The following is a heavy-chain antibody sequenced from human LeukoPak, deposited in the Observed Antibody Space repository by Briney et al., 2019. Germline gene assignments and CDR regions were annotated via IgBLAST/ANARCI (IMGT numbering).Heavy chain of an antibody. CDR3: AAVGVVTPGDAFDI. Sequence: ASVKVSCKASGYTFTGYYMHWVRQAPGQGLEWMGWINPNSGGTNYAQKFQGRVTMTTDTSISAAYMELSSLRSDDTAVYYCAAVGVVTPGDAFDIWGQGTMVTVSS. V-gene: IGHV1-2*02. J-gene: IGHJ3*02. D-gene: IGHD3-3*01. CDR1: GYTFTGYY. CDR2: INPNSGGT.